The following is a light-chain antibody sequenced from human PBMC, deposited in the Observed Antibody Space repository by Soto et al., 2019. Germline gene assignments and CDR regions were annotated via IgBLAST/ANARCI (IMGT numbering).Light chain of an antibody. CDR3: QHCGSSPPYT. V-gene: IGKV3-20*01. CDR1: QSVSSSN. CDR2: GAS. J-gene: IGKJ2*01. Sequence: EIVLTQSPGTLSLSPGETVTLTCRASQSVSSSNLAWYQQKLGQAPRLLIYGASSRATGIPDRFSGSGSGTDFTLTLSRLEPEGFAVYYCQHCGSSPPYTFGQGTKLEIK.